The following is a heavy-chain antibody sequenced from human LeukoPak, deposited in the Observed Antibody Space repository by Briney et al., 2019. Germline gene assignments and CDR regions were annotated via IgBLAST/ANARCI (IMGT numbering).Heavy chain of an antibody. V-gene: IGHV1-69*01. D-gene: IGHD2-15*01. CDR3: ARGVHPWQLLPMGTYYFDY. Sequence: SVKVSCKASGGTFSSYAISWVRQAPGQGLEWMGGIIPIFGTANYAQKFQGRVTITADESTSAAYMELSSLRSEDTAVYYCARGVHPWQLLPMGTYYFDYWGQGTLVTVSS. CDR1: GGTFSSYA. CDR2: IIPIFGTA. J-gene: IGHJ4*02.